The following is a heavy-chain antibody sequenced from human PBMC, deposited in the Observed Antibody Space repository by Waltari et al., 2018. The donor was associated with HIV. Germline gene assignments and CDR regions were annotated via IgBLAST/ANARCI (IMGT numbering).Heavy chain of an antibody. D-gene: IGHD4-17*01. CDR1: GYTFTRYD. Sequence: QVQLVQSGAEVKKPGASVKVSCTASGYTFTRYDINWVRQATGQGPEWMGWMNPNSGNTGYAQRFQGRVTMTRNTSISTAYMELSSLRSEDTAVYYCARGPLTTPRGYFDSWGQGTLVTVSS. V-gene: IGHV1-8*01. CDR2: MNPNSGNT. CDR3: ARGPLTTPRGYFDS. J-gene: IGHJ4*02.